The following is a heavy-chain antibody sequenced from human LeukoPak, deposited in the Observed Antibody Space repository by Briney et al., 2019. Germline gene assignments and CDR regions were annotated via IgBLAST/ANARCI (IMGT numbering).Heavy chain of an antibody. D-gene: IGHD3-9*01. CDR2: IRYDGSNK. CDR3: AKDDDILTGYLSMSDY. V-gene: IGHV3-30*02. CDR1: GFTFSSYA. J-gene: IGHJ4*02. Sequence: GGSLRLSCAASGFTFSSYAMHWVRQAPGKGLEWVAFIRYDGSNKYYADSVKGRFTISRDNSKNTLYLQMNSLRAEDTAVYYCAKDDDILTGYLSMSDYWGQGTLVTVSS.